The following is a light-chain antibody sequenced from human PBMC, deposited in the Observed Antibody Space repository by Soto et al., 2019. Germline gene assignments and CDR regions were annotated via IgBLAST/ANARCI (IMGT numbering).Light chain of an antibody. J-gene: IGKJ1*01. CDR2: GAS. V-gene: IGKV3-20*01. CDR1: QSVSSNY. Sequence: DIVLTQSPDTLSLSPGERATLSCRASQSVSSNYLAWYQRKPGQAPRLLIHGASSRATGIPDRFSGSGSGTDFTLTISRLEPEDFAVYYCQQYGSLPWTFGQGTKVDI. CDR3: QQYGSLPWT.